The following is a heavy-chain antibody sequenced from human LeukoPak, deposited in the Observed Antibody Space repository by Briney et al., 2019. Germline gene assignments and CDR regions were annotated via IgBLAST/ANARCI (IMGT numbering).Heavy chain of an antibody. CDR1: GFTFSSYA. CDR3: AALQLWFLGS. CDR2: ISYDGSNK. J-gene: IGHJ5*02. V-gene: IGHV3-30-3*01. D-gene: IGHD5-18*01. Sequence: GRSLRLSCAASGFTFSSYAMHWVRLAPGKGLEWVAVISYDGSNKYYADSVEGRFTISRDNSKNTLYLQMNSLRAEDTAVYYCAALQLWFLGSWGQGTLVTVSS.